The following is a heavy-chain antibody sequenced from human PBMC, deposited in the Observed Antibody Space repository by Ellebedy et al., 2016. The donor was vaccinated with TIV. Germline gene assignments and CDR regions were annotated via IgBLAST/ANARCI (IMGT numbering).Heavy chain of an antibody. CDR3: ARASFYDVDLSGWYFDL. Sequence: GGSLRLSGAAPKFNVNYNYMNWVRQAPGKGREWVSGVYTDDRKYYADSVKGRFTISRDNSKNTLYLQMNSLRTEDTAVYYCARASFYDVDLSGWYFDLWGRGTLVTVSS. CDR1: KFNVNYNY. D-gene: IGHD3-10*02. CDR2: VYTDDRK. J-gene: IGHJ2*01. V-gene: IGHV3-66*01.